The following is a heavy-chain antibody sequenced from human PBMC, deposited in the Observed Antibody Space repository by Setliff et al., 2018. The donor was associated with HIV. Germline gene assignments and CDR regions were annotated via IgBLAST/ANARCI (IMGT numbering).Heavy chain of an antibody. J-gene: IGHJ4*02. CDR3: ARTLGSGTFRYYFDY. CDR2: IYYSGST. V-gene: IGHV4-39*01. D-gene: IGHD3-10*01. Sequence: TSETLSLTCTVSGDSISSSSYYWGWIRQPPGKGLEWIGSIYYSGSTHYNPSLQSRVTVSVDTSKNQFSLNLSSVTAADMAVYYCARTLGSGTFRYYFDYWGQGTLVTVSS. CDR1: GDSISSSSYY.